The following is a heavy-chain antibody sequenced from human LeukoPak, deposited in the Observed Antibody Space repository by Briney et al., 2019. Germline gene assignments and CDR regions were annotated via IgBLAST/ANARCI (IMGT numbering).Heavy chain of an antibody. CDR2: INPSGGST. Sequence: ASVKVSCKASGYTFTSYYMHWVRQAPGQGLEWMGIINPSGGSTSYAQKFQGRVTMTRDTSTSTAYMELSSLRSEDTAVYYCARVGNGRDWYFDLWGRGTLVTVSS. CDR1: GYTFTSYY. J-gene: IGHJ2*01. V-gene: IGHV1-46*01. CDR3: ARVGNGRDWYFDL. D-gene: IGHD4-23*01.